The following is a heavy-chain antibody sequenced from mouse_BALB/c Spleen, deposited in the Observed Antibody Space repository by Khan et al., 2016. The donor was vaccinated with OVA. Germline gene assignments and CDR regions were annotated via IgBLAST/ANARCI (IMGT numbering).Heavy chain of an antibody. CDR1: GFSFSSYS. J-gene: IGHJ2*01. Sequence: EVKLVESGGGLVRPGGSLKLSCAASGFSFSSYSMSWVRQTPEKRLEWVATISSGGTYTYYQDSVKGRVTITRDKAKNTRYLQMSSLKSEDTAMYSCPCHRGYSGHTPYFYYWGQGTTLTVSS. V-gene: IGHV5-6-4*01. D-gene: IGHD1-1*01. CDR3: PCHRGYSGHTPYFYY. CDR2: ISSGGTYT.